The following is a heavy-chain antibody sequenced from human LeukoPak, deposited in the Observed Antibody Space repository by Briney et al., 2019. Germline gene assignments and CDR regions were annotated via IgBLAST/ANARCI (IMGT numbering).Heavy chain of an antibody. CDR1: GFRFDDKA. D-gene: IGHD1-26*01. V-gene: IGHV3-9*01. CDR2: LSWNSAII. CDR3: ARDWYSGSSPLDY. J-gene: IGHJ4*02. Sequence: PGGSLRLSCVASGFRFDDKAMHWVRQAPGKGLEWVSGLSWNSAIIGYADSVKGRFTISRDNAKNSLYLQMNSLRAEDTAVYYCARDWYSGSSPLDYWGQGTLVTVSS.